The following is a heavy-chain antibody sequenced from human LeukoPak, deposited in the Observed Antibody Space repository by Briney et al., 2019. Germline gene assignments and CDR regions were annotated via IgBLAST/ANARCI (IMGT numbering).Heavy chain of an antibody. V-gene: IGHV4-31*03. D-gene: IGHD3-22*01. CDR3: ARINYYDSSGIDY. CDR1: AGSISSGGYY. CDR2: IYYSGST. J-gene: IGHJ4*02. Sequence: PSETLSLTCTVSAGSISSGGYYWSWIRQHPGKGLEWIGYIYYSGSTYYNPSLKSRVTISVDTSKNQFSLKLSSVTAADTAVYYCARINYYDSSGIDYWGQGTLVTVSS.